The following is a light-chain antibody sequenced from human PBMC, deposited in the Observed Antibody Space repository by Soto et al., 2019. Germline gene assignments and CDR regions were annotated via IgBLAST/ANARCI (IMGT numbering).Light chain of an antibody. Sequence: QSVLTQPPSVSGAPGQRVTISCTGSSSNIGAGYDVHWYQQLPGTAPKLLIYGNSNRPSGVPDRFSGSKSGTSASLAITGLQAEDEADYYCQSSDSSLYVVFGVWTKLTFL. CDR1: SSNIGAGYD. CDR2: GNS. V-gene: IGLV1-40*01. CDR3: QSSDSSLYVV. J-gene: IGLJ2*01.